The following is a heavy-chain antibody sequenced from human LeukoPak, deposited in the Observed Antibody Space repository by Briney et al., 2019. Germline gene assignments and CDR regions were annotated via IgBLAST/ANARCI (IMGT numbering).Heavy chain of an antibody. J-gene: IGHJ4*02. CDR2: IYPGDSDT. D-gene: IGHD3-10*01. CDR1: GYSFTSYW. Sequence: GESLKISCKGSGYSFTSYWIGWVRQMPGKGLEWMGIIYPGDSDTRYSPSLQGQVTISADKSISTAYLQWSSLKASDTAMYYCARQPSYYYGSGSYYNGEYYFDYWGQGTLVTVSS. CDR3: ARQPSYYYGSGSYYNGEYYFDY. V-gene: IGHV5-51*01.